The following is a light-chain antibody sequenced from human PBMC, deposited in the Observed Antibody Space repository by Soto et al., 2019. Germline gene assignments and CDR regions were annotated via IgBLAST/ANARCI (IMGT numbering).Light chain of an antibody. CDR2: GAS. CDR1: QAVSSIL. V-gene: IGKV3-20*01. Sequence: EVVLTQSPGTLSLSPGERATLSCRASQAVSSILLAWYQQKPGQAPRLLIYGASSRATGIPDGSSGSGSGTDFTLTVSNLVSEDFAVYYCQQHGTSPIFGGGTKVEIK. CDR3: QQHGTSPI. J-gene: IGKJ4*01.